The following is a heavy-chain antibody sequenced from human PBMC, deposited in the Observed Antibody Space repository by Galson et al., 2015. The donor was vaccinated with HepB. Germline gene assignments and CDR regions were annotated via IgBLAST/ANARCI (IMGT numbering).Heavy chain of an antibody. D-gene: IGHD3-22*01. J-gene: IGHJ4*02. CDR2: ITISSSHK. CDR3: ARVPDYDSIGRSDY. V-gene: IGHV3-21*01. Sequence: SLRLSCAVSGFIFSDYSMNWVRQAPGKGLEWVSSITISSSHKNYADSVKGRFTISRDNAKNSLYLEMNSLRAEDTAAYYCARVPDYDSIGRSDYWGQGTLGTVSS. CDR1: GFIFSDYS.